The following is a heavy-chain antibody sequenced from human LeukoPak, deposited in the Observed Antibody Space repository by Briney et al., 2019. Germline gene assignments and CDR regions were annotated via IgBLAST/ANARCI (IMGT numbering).Heavy chain of an antibody. V-gene: IGHV3-66*01. CDR2: IYSGGST. CDR1: GFTVSSNY. D-gene: IGHD5-12*01. Sequence: GGSLRLSCAAPGFTVSSNYMSWVRQAPGKGLERVSVIYSGGSTYYADSVKGRFTISRDNSKNTLYLQMNSLRAEDTAVYYCARGPGGYDDYWGQGTLVTVSS. CDR3: ARGPGGYDDY. J-gene: IGHJ4*02.